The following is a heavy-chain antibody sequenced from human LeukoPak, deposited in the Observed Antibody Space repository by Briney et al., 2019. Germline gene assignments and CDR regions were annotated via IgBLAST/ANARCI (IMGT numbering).Heavy chain of an antibody. D-gene: IGHD1-1*01. CDR1: GFAFSDSW. V-gene: IGHV3-7*01. J-gene: IGHJ4*02. Sequence: GGSLRLSCAASGFAFSDSWMTWIRQAPGKGLEWVAFIKGDGSAKKYVDSVKGRFTISRDNAKNSLFLQMNSLRAEDTAVYYCAKHNIDYWGQGTLVTVSS. CDR3: AKHNIDY. CDR2: IKGDGSAK.